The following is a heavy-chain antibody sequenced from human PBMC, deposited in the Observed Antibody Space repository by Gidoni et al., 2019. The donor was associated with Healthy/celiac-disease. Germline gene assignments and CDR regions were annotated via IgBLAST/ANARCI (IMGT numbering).Heavy chain of an antibody. D-gene: IGHD2-8*01. CDR3: ARGMGSTITGGRNWFDP. CDR2: ISSSSSTI. CDR1: GFTFSSDS. V-gene: IGHV3-48*02. J-gene: IGHJ5*02. Sequence: EVQLVESVGGLVQPGGSLRLSCAASGFTFSSDSMNWVRQAPGKGLEWVSYISSSSSTIYYADSVKGRFTISRDNAKNSLYLQMNSLRDEDTAVYYCARGMGSTITGGRNWFDPWGQGTLVTVSS.